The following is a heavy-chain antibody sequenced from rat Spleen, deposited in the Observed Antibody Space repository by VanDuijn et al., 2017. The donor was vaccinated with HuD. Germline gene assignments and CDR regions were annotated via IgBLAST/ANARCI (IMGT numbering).Heavy chain of an antibody. J-gene: IGHJ2*01. CDR1: GFTFSNYD. Sequence: EVQLVESGGGIVQPGRSLKLSCAASGFTFSNYDMAWVRQAPTKGLEWVASISPSGGSTYYRDSVKGRFTVSRDNAKSTLYLQMDSLRSEDTATYYCARHPDYSNYFDYWGQGVMVTVSS. CDR3: ARHPDYSNYFDY. V-gene: IGHV5-25*01. CDR2: ISPSGGST. D-gene: IGHD1-1*01.